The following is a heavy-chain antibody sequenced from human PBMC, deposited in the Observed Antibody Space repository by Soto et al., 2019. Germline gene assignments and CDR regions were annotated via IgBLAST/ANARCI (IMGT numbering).Heavy chain of an antibody. Sequence: VQLLESGGGLVQPGGSLRLSCAASGFTFSSYAMSWVRQAPGKGLEWVSAISGSGGSTYYADSVKGRFTISRDNSKNTLYLQMNSLRAEDTAVYYCAKEYTTTVTYAEYFQHWGQGTLVTVSS. D-gene: IGHD4-17*01. V-gene: IGHV3-23*01. CDR1: GFTFSSYA. J-gene: IGHJ1*01. CDR3: AKEYTTTVTYAEYFQH. CDR2: ISGSGGST.